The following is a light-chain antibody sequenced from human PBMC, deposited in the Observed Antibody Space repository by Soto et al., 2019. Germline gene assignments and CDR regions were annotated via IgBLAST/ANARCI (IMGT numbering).Light chain of an antibody. CDR3: QQSYSSPPT. CDR1: QSIRKH. CDR2: AAS. V-gene: IGKV1-39*01. J-gene: IGKJ1*01. Sequence: DVHMSQSPSSLSASVENRFTITCRACQSIRKHLNWYQQKPGKAPKLLIFAASSLQSGVPSRFSGSRSGPDFTLTISSLQPEDFETYYGQQSYSSPPTFGQGTKVDIK.